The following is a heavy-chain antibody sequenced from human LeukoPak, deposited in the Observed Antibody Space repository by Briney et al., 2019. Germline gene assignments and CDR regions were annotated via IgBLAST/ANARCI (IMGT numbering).Heavy chain of an antibody. D-gene: IGHD3-3*01. V-gene: IGHV1-8*03. CDR2: MNPNSGNT. Sequence: ASVKVSCKASGYTFTSYDINWVRQATGQGLEWMGWMNPNSGNTGYAQKFQGRVTITRNTSISTAYMELSSLRSEDTAVYYCARGTDEYDFWSGYLTFDYWGQGTLVTVSS. J-gene: IGHJ4*02. CDR1: GYTFTSYD. CDR3: ARGTDEYDFWSGYLTFDY.